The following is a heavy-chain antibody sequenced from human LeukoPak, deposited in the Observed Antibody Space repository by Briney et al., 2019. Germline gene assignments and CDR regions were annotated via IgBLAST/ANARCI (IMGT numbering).Heavy chain of an antibody. J-gene: IGHJ5*02. D-gene: IGHD6-19*01. CDR1: GYTFTSYD. V-gene: IGHV1-8*01. CDR3: ARCNITVAGIQTYNWFDP. Sequence: GASVKVSCKTSGYTFTSYDINWVRQATGQGLEWMGWMNPNSGNTGYAQKFQGRVTMTRDTSISTAYMELSSLRSEDTAVCYCARCNITVAGIQTYNWFDPWGQGTLVTVSS. CDR2: MNPNSGNT.